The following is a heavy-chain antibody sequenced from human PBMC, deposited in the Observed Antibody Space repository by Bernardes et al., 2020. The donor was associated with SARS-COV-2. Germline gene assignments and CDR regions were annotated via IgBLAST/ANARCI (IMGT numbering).Heavy chain of an antibody. J-gene: IGHJ6*02. V-gene: IGHV3-23*01. CDR1: GFTFSSYA. D-gene: IGHD6-13*01. CDR3: AKDGFIGSGWFGFANYYYGMDV. CDR2: ISGSGGST. Sequence: GGSLRLSCAASGFTFSSYAMSWVRQAPGKGLEWVSAISGSGGSTYYADSVKGRFTISRDNSKNTLYLQMNSLRAEDTAVYYCAKDGFIGSGWFGFANYYYGMDVWGQGTTVTVSS.